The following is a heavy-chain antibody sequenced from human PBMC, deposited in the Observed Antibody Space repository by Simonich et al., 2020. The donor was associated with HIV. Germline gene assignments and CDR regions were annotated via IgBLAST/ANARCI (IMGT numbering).Heavy chain of an antibody. Sequence: QVQLQQWGAGLLKPSVTLSLTCAVYGGSFSGYYWSVVRQPSGKGLEWIGENNHRGRTNYNPSLNSRVTISGDTSKNQFSLKLSSVTAADTAVYYCARLTAGGLGEYFQHWGQGTLVTVSS. J-gene: IGHJ1*01. CDR2: NNHRGRT. CDR3: ARLTAGGLGEYFQH. D-gene: IGHD6-13*01. V-gene: IGHV4-34*01. CDR1: GGSFSGYY.